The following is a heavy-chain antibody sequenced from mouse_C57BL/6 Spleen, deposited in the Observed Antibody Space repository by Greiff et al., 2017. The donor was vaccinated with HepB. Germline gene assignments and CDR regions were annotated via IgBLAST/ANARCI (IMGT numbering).Heavy chain of an antibody. J-gene: IGHJ4*01. V-gene: IGHV1-50*01. Sequence: QVQLQQSGAELVKPGASVKLSCKASGYTFTSYWMQWVKQRPGQGLEWIGEIDPSDSYTNYNQKFKGKATLTVDTSSSTAYMQLSSLTSEDSAVYHCARGNNHPYYAMDYWGQGTSVTVSS. CDR3: ARGNNHPYYAMDY. CDR1: GYTFTSYW. D-gene: IGHD2-1*01. CDR2: IDPSDSYT.